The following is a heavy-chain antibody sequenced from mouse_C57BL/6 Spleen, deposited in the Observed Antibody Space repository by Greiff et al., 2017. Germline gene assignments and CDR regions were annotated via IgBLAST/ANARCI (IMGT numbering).Heavy chain of an antibody. CDR3: ARDYYGSSPLDY. Sequence: QVQLQQSGAELVRPGASVTLSCKASGYTFTDYYINWVKQRPGQGLEWIARIYPGSGNTYYNEKFKGKATLTAEKSSSTAYMQLSSLTSEDSAVYFCARDYYGSSPLDYWGQGTTLTVSS. CDR2: IYPGSGNT. D-gene: IGHD1-1*01. J-gene: IGHJ2*01. V-gene: IGHV1-76*01. CDR1: GYTFTDYY.